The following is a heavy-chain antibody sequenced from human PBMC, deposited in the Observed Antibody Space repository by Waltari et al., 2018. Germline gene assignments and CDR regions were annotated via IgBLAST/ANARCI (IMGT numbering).Heavy chain of an antibody. V-gene: IGHV4-38-2*01. CDR1: GYPLSSGYS. CDR2: IYHSGST. D-gene: IGHD6-19*01. Sequence: QVQLQDSGPGLVKPSETLSLTCAVSGYPLSSGYSWGRLRQPPGKGLEWIGGIYHSGSTYYNPSLKSRVTISVDTSKNQFSLKLSSGTAADTAVYYCARLVVAGSGDYWGQGTLVTVSS. J-gene: IGHJ4*02. CDR3: ARLVVAGSGDY.